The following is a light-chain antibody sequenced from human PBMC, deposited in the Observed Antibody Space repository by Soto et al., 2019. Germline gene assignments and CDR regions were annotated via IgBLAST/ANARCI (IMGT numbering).Light chain of an antibody. CDR3: QQYNNWPRT. J-gene: IGKJ1*01. CDR2: GAS. V-gene: IGKV3D-15*01. Sequence: IVLTHSPSALSVSLGERVTLSCRASQSVSDNLAWYQQKPGQAPRLLIYGASIRATDIPARFSGSGSGTEFSLTISSLQSEDFVVYYCQQYNNWPRTFGQGTKVDIK. CDR1: QSVSDN.